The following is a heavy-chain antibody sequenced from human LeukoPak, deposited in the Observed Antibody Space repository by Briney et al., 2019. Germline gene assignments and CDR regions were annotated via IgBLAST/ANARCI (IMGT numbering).Heavy chain of an antibody. V-gene: IGHV3-21*01. CDR3: ARDLLSAYCGGDCRNWFDP. J-gene: IGHJ5*02. CDR1: GFTFSSYW. CDR2: ISSSSSYI. D-gene: IGHD2-21*02. Sequence: GGSLRLSCAASGFTFSSYWMSWVRQAPGKGLEWVSSISSSSSYIYYADSVKGRFTISRDNARNSLYLQMNSLRAEDTAVYYCARDLLSAYCGGDCRNWFDPWGQGTLVTVSS.